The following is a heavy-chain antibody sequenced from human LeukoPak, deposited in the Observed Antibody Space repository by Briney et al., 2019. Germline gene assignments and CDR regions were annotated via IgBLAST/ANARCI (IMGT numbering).Heavy chain of an antibody. V-gene: IGHV3-9*01. D-gene: IGHD3-10*01. CDR1: GVTFEDYA. CDR2: IRLKSGSI. J-gene: IGHJ4*02. Sequence: PGISLRLSCAAWGVTFEDYAMHCVRQAPGKGLEGVSGIRLKSGSIVYADSVKGRFTISRYNAKNSLYLQMNSLRAEDTALYYCTKDLEVRGVTPTYFDYWGPGTLVTVSS. CDR3: TKDLEVRGVTPTYFDY.